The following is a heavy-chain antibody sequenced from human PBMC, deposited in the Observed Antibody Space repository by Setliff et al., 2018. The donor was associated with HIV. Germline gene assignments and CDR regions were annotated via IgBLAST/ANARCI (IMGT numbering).Heavy chain of an antibody. D-gene: IGHD6-19*01. CDR1: GYSFTNYC. CDR2: IYPGNSDT. Sequence: GESLKISCKGSGYSFTNYCIAWVRQMPGKGLEWMGIIYPGNSDTTYSPSFQGQVTISADKSISTAYLQWSSLKASDTAMYYCTKHLSPGSGWYSKARGMDVWGQGTTVTVSS. CDR3: TKHLSPGSGWYSKARGMDV. V-gene: IGHV5-51*01. J-gene: IGHJ6*02.